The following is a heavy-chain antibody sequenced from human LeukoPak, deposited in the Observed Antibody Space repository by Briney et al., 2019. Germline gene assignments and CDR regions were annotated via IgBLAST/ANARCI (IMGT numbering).Heavy chain of an antibody. CDR3: ASSPAYSSSWYAIDK. CDR2: IGTAGDT. D-gene: IGHD6-13*01. Sequence: GRSLRLSCAASGFTFDDYAMHWVRQAAGKGLEWVSAIGTAGDTYYPGSVKGRFTISRENAKNSLYLQMNSLSAGDTAVYYCASSPAYSSSWYAIDKWGQGTLVTVSS. CDR1: GFTFDDYA. J-gene: IGHJ4*02. V-gene: IGHV3-13*01.